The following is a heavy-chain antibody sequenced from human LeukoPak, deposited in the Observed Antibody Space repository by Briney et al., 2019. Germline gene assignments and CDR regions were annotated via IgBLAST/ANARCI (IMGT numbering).Heavy chain of an antibody. Sequence: ASVKVSCKASGYTFNNYAMNWVRHAPGQGLEWMGGIDTHTGNPTYAPGFTGRFVFSVDTSVSTAYLEITSLKAEDTAVYYCARECWHTAMVGHYWGQGTLVTVAS. CDR2: IDTHTGNP. CDR3: ARECWHTAMVGHY. CDR1: GYTFNNYA. J-gene: IGHJ4*02. V-gene: IGHV7-4-1*02. D-gene: IGHD5-18*01.